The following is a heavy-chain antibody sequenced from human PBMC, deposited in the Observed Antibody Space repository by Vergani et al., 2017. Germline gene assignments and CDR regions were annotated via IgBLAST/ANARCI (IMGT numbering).Heavy chain of an antibody. CDR3: AKDGDIGVVPSSYYYYGMDV. CDR2: IRYDGSNK. D-gene: IGHD2-2*01. J-gene: IGHJ6*02. V-gene: IGHV3-30*02. CDR1: RFTFSSYG. Sequence: QVQLVESGGGVVQPGGSLRLSCAASRFTFSSYGMHWVRQAPGKGLEWVAFIRYDGSNKYYADSVKGRFTISRDNSKNTLYLQMNSLRAEDTAVYYCAKDGDIGVVPSSYYYYGMDVWGQGTTVTVSS.